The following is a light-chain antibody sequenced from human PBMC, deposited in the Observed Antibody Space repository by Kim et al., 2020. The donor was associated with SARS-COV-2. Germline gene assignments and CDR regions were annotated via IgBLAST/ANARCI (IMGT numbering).Light chain of an antibody. J-gene: IGLJ2*01. CDR3: AAWDDSLSGLVL. V-gene: IGLV1-47*01. Sequence: VTISCSGSSSNIGSNYVYWYQQLPGTAPKLLIYRNNQRPSGVPDRFSGSKSGTSASLAISGLRSEDEADYYCAAWDDSLSGLVLFGGGTQLTVL. CDR2: RNN. CDR1: SSNIGSNY.